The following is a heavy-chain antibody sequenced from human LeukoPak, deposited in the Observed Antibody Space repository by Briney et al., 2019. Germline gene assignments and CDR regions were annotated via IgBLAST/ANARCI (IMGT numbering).Heavy chain of an antibody. CDR3: ARGPYGDYFDF. CDR2: IKQDGSDK. J-gene: IGHJ4*02. D-gene: IGHD4-17*01. CDR1: GFTFSSYW. V-gene: IGHV3-7*03. Sequence: GGSLRLSCAASGFTFSSYWMSWVRQAPGKGLEWVANIKQDGSDKYYVDSVKGRFTISRDNAKNSLYLQMNSLRAEDTAVYYCARGPYGDYFDFWGQGTLVTVSS.